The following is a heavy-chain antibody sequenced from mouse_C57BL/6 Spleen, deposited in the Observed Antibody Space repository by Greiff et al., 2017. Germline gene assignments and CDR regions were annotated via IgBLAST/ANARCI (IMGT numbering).Heavy chain of an antibody. J-gene: IGHJ3*01. CDR1: GYTFTSYW. D-gene: IGHD3-2*02. V-gene: IGHV1-52*01. Sequence: QVQLKQPGAELVRPGSSVKLSCKASGYTFTSYWMHWVKQRPIQGLEWIGNIDPSDSETHYNQKFKDKATLTVDKSSSTAYMQLSSLTSEDSAVYYCARGSSGYRFAYWGQGTLVTVSA. CDR3: ARGSSGYRFAY. CDR2: IDPSDSET.